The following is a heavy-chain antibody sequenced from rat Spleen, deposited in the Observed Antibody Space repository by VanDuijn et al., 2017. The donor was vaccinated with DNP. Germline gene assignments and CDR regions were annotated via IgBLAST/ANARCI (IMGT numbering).Heavy chain of an antibody. CDR2: ISYSGST. Sequence: EVQLQESGPGLVKPSQSLSLTCSVTGYSITSNYWGWIRKFPGNKMEYIGHISYSGSTNYNPSLTGRISITRDTSKNQFFLQLNSVTTEDTATYYSVRGHPPRGFDYWGQGVMVTVSS. D-gene: IGHD3-8*01. CDR3: VRGHPPRGFDY. V-gene: IGHV3-1*01. CDR1: GYSITSNY. J-gene: IGHJ2*01.